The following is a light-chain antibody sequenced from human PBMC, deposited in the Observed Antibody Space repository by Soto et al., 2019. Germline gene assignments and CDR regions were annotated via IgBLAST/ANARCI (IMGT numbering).Light chain of an antibody. V-gene: IGKV3-15*01. Sequence: EIVMTQSPATLSVSPGEGATLSCRASQSDRSNLAWYRQKPGQAPSLLIYGASTRASGIPAKFSASGSGTEFALTISSLQSEDFAVYYCQQYNNWPYTFGQGTRLEIK. J-gene: IGKJ2*01. CDR1: QSDRSN. CDR2: GAS. CDR3: QQYNNWPYT.